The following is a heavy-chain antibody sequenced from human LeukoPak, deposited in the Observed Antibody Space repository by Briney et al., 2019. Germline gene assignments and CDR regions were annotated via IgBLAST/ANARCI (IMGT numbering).Heavy chain of an antibody. V-gene: IGHV4-59*01. Sequence: NASETLSLTCTVSGDSISNYYWSWIRQPPGKGLEWIGSVYYSENANYNPSLKSRVTIPVDTSKNQFSLQLSSVSAADTAVYYCARAFGLGNYYKFWFAPWGQGTLVTVSS. CDR3: ARAFGLGNYYKFWFAP. CDR2: VYYSENA. CDR1: GDSISNYY. D-gene: IGHD3-10*01. J-gene: IGHJ5*02.